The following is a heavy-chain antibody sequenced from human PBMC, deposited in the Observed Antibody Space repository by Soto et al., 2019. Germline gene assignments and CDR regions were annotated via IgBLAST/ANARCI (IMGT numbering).Heavy chain of an antibody. CDR2: ISYDGSNK. CDR1: GFTFSSYA. D-gene: IGHD2-15*01. Sequence: GGSLRLSCAASGFTFSSYAMHWVRQAPGKGLEWVAVISYDGSNKYYADSVKGRFTISRDNSKNTLYLQMNSLRAEDTAVYYCARGVGYCSGGSCYSWGQGTLVTVSS. CDR3: ARGVGYCSGGSCYS. J-gene: IGHJ4*02. V-gene: IGHV3-30-3*01.